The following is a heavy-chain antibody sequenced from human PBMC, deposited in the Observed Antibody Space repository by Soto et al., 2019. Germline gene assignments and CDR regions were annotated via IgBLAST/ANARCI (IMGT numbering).Heavy chain of an antibody. D-gene: IGHD5-12*01. CDR2: IYYRGST. CDR1: GGSISSYY. V-gene: IGHV4-59*08. CDR3: ARLQNSGYDLIFDY. J-gene: IGHJ4*02. Sequence: PSETLSLTCTVSGGSISSYYWSWIRQPPGKGLEWIGYIYYRGSTNYNPSLKSRVTISVATSKNQFSLKLSSVTAADTAVYYCARLQNSGYDLIFDYWGQGTLVTVSS.